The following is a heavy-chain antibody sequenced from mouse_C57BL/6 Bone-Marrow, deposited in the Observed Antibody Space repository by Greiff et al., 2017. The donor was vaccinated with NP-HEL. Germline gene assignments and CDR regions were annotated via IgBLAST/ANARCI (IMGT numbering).Heavy chain of an antibody. CDR1: GYTFTDYY. Sequence: EVQLVESGPVLVKPGASVKMSCKASGYTFTDYYMNWVKQSHGKSLEWIGVINPYNGGTSYNQKFKGKATLTVDKSSSTAYMELNSLTSEDSAVYYCARGQLRLHYFDYWGQGTTLTVSS. V-gene: IGHV1-19*01. CDR3: ARGQLRLHYFDY. D-gene: IGHD3-2*02. CDR2: INPYNGGT. J-gene: IGHJ2*01.